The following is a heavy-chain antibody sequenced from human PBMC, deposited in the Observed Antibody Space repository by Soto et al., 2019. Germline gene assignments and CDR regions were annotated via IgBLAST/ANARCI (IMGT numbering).Heavy chain of an antibody. CDR2: IYYSGST. CDR1: GGSVSSGSYY. V-gene: IGHV4-61*01. Sequence: WETLSLTCTVSGGSVSSGSYYWSWIRQPPGKGLEWIGYIYYSGSTNYNPSLKSRVTISVDTSKNQFSLKLSSVTAADTAVYYCASSHYYDSSGYYPPFDYWGQGTLVTVSS. J-gene: IGHJ4*02. D-gene: IGHD3-22*01. CDR3: ASSHYYDSSGYYPPFDY.